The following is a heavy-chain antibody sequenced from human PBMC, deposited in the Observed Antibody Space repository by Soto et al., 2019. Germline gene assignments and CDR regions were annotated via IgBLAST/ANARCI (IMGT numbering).Heavy chain of an antibody. CDR1: GYTFTSYY. Sequence: VASVKVSCKASGYTFTSYYMHWVRQAPGQGLEWMGIINPSGGSTSYAQKFQGRVTMTRDTSTSTVYMELSSLRSEDTAVYYCARGWMTTVTSTNYYYGMDVWGQGTTVTVSS. V-gene: IGHV1-46*01. CDR2: INPSGGST. D-gene: IGHD4-17*01. J-gene: IGHJ6*02. CDR3: ARGWMTTVTSTNYYYGMDV.